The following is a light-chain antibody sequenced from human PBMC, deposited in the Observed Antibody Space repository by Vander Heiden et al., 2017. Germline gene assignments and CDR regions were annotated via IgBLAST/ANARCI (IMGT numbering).Light chain of an antibody. V-gene: IGKV2-30*01. CDR2: KIS. CDR3: RQGTHWPRT. J-gene: IGKJ1*01. CDR1: QGLVYSDGNIY. Sequence: DVVLTQSPLSLPVTLGQPASISCRSSQGLVYSDGNIYLNWFQQRPGRSPRRLIYKISNRDSGVPDRFSGSGSGTDFTLRISRVEAEDVGVYYCRQGTHWPRTFGQGTKVEIK.